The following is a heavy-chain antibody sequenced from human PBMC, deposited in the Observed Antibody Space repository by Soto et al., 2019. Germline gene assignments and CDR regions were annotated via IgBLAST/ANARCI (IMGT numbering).Heavy chain of an antibody. Sequence: GGSLRLSCAASGFTFSSYGMHWVRQAPGKGLEWVAVISYDGSNKYYADSVKGRFTISRDNSKNTLYLQMNSLRAEDTAVYYCAKIYDSSGYPDYYYYYYGMDVWGQGTTVTVSS. J-gene: IGHJ6*02. CDR2: ISYDGSNK. CDR3: AKIYDSSGYPDYYYYYYGMDV. D-gene: IGHD3-22*01. V-gene: IGHV3-30*18. CDR1: GFTFSSYG.